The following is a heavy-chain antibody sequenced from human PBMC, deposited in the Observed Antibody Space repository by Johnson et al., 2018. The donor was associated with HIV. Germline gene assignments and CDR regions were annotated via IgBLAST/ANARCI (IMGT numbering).Heavy chain of an antibody. D-gene: IGHD5-18*01. CDR1: GFTFSGSA. CDR3: TRHSSLGYPRAFDI. CDR2: IRSKANSYAT. J-gene: IGHJ3*02. V-gene: IGHV3-73*01. Sequence: EVQLVESGGGAVQPGRSLRLSCAASGFTFSGSAMHWVRQASGKGLEWVGRIRSKANSYATASAASVKGRFTISRDDSKNTAYLQMNSLKTEDTAVYYCTRHSSLGYPRAFDIWGQGTMVTVSS.